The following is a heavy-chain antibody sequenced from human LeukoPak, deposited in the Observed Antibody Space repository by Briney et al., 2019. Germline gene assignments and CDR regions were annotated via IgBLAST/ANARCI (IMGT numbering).Heavy chain of an antibody. CDR3: ARGSGWYYY. Sequence: PSETLSLTCTVSGGSISNYYWSWIRQPPGKGLEWIGYIYYSGSTNYNPSLKSRVTISVDTSKNQFSLKVTSVTAADTAVYYCARGSGWYYYWGQGTLVSVSS. V-gene: IGHV4-59*08. CDR2: IYYSGST. J-gene: IGHJ4*02. CDR1: GGSISNYY. D-gene: IGHD6-19*01.